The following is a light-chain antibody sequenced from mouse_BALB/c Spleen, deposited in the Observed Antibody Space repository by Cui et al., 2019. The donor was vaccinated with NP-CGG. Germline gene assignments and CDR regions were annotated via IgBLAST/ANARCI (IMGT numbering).Light chain of an antibody. Sequence: EMVLTQSTVSITASRGEKVTSTCRASSRISSNYLHWYQQKPGSSPKLLIYRTSILASGVLDSFSGSGSESSYTLTISCMQDEVAASYYCQRGSISPLTFGAGTKLGLK. J-gene: IGKJ5*01. CDR3: QRGSISPLT. CDR2: RTS. V-gene: IGKV4-92*01. CDR1: SRISSNY.